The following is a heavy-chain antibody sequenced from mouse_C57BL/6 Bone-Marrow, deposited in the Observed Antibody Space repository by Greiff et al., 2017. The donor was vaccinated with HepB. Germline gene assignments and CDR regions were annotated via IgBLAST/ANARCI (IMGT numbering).Heavy chain of an antibody. CDR2: IHPNSGST. Sequence: QAQLQQPGAELVKPGASVKLSCKASGYTFTSYWMHWVKQRPGQGLEWIGMIHPNSGSTNYNEKFKSKATLTVDKSSSTAYMQLSSLTSEDSAVYYCARGALLFFAYWGQGTLVTVSA. J-gene: IGHJ3*01. CDR3: ARGALLFFAY. V-gene: IGHV1-64*01. D-gene: IGHD2-1*01. CDR1: GYTFTSYW.